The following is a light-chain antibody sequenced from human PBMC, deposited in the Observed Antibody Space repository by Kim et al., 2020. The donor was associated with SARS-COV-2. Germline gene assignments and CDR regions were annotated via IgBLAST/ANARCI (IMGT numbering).Light chain of an antibody. CDR3: QVWDSSSDHPGI. J-gene: IGLJ2*01. Sequence: PGKTARITCGGHNIGSKSVHWYQLRPGQAPVVVIYYDSDRPSGIPERFSGSNSGNTATLTISRVEAGDEADYYCQVWDSSSDHPGIFGGGTQLTVL. CDR2: YDS. CDR1: NIGSKS. V-gene: IGLV3-21*04.